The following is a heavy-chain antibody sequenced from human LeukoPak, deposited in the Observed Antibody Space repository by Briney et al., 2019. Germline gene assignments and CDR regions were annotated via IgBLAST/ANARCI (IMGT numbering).Heavy chain of an antibody. CDR1: GFTVSAYA. Sequence: PGVSLRLSCAASGFTVSAYAMAWVRQAPGKGLEWVSSVSGSGRNTFYPDSVEGRFTISRDNSKNTVYLQMNSLRADDTAVYYCVKSRRVGANQRGLFDYWGQGTLVTVSP. D-gene: IGHD1-26*01. CDR2: VSGSGRNT. V-gene: IGHV3-23*01. CDR3: VKSRRVGANQRGLFDY. J-gene: IGHJ4*02.